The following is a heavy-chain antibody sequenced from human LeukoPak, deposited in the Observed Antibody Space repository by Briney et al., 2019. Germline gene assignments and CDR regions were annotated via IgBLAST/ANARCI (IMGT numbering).Heavy chain of an antibody. V-gene: IGHV3-53*01. J-gene: IGHJ6*03. CDR2: IYSGGST. Sequence: GGSLRLSCAASGFTVGSNYMSWVRQAPGKGLEWVSVIYSGGSTYYADSVKGRFTISRDNSKNTLYLQMNSLRAEDTAVYYCARTPRNYYYYMDVWGKGTTVTVSS. CDR3: ARTPRNYYYYMDV. CDR1: GFTVGSNY.